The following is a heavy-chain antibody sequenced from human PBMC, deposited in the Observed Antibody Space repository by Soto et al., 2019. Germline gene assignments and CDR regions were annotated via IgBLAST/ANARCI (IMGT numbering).Heavy chain of an antibody. V-gene: IGHV3-23*01. Sequence: QSGGSLRLSCAAYGFTFSSYAMSWVRQAPGKGLEWVSAISGSGGSTYYADSVKGRFTISRDNSKNTLYLQMNSLRAEDTAVYCCAKSLVEGGLSYYYGMDVWGQGTTVTVSS. D-gene: IGHD3-16*02. CDR3: AKSLVEGGLSYYYGMDV. CDR1: GFTFSSYA. J-gene: IGHJ6*02. CDR2: ISGSGGST.